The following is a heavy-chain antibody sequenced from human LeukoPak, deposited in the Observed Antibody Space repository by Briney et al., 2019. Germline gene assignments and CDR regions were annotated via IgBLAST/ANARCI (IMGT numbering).Heavy chain of an antibody. J-gene: IGHJ4*02. CDR2: ISSSSSYI. Sequence: GGSLRLSCAASGFTFSSYSMNWVRQAPGKGLEWVSSISSSSSYIYYADSEKGRFTISRDNAKNSLYLQMNSLRAEDTAVYYCARDGDVYDFWSGSPSTFDYWGQGTLVTVSS. CDR1: GFTFSSYS. V-gene: IGHV3-21*01. CDR3: ARDGDVYDFWSGSPSTFDY. D-gene: IGHD3-3*01.